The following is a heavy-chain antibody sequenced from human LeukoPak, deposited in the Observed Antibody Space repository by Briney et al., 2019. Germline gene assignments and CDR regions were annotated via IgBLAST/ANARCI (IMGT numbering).Heavy chain of an antibody. D-gene: IGHD2-2*01. V-gene: IGHV1-69*04. J-gene: IGHJ6*02. Sequence: ASVKVSCKASGGTFITYTINWVRQAPGQGLEWMGRIIPLLDITTYAERFQGRVTITADKSTSTAYMEVSSLRSEDTAVYYCATDGPAAMGADYLYGLDVWGQGTTVTVSS. CDR1: GGTFITYT. CDR2: IIPLLDIT. CDR3: ATDGPAAMGADYLYGLDV.